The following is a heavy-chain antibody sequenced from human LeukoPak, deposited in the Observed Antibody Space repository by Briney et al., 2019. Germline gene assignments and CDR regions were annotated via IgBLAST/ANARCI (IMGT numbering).Heavy chain of an antibody. V-gene: IGHV1-46*01. J-gene: IGHJ6*03. Sequence: ASVKVSCKASGYTSTSYYMHWVRQAPGQGLEWMGIINPSGGSTSYAQKFQGRVTMTRDMSTSTVYMELSSLRSEDTAVYYCARDGCSSTSCSGYYYYYMDVWGKGTTVTVSS. CDR3: ARDGCSSTSCSGYYYYYMDV. CDR2: INPSGGST. CDR1: GYTSTSYY. D-gene: IGHD2-2*01.